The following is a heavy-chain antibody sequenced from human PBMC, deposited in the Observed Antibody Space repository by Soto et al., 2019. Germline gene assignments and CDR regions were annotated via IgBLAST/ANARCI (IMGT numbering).Heavy chain of an antibody. V-gene: IGHV4-59*08. CDR1: GGSITGYY. CDR2: IHYSGST. D-gene: IGHD4-4*01. J-gene: IGHJ5*02. Sequence: QVQLQESGPGLVQPSETLSLTCTVSGGSITGYYWSWIRQPPGKGPEWIGNIHYSGSTNYNPSLKSRVTISVDTSKNQFSLRLRSVTAAETAVYYCARHSYYSNPLRFDPWGQGTLVTVSS. CDR3: ARHSYYSNPLRFDP.